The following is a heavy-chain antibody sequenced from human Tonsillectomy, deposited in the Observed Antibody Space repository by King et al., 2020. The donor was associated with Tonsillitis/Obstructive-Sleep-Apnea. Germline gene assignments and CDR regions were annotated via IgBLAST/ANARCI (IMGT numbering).Heavy chain of an antibody. D-gene: IGHD2-15*01. CDR1: GFTVSNNY. J-gene: IGHJ6*03. CDR3: ASGYCSGGSCPHYYYMDV. V-gene: IGHV3-53*01. CDR2: IYSGGST. Sequence: VQLVESGGGLIQPGGSLRLSCAASGFTVSNNYMSWVRQAPGKGLEWVSVIYSGGSTYYADSVKGRFTISRDNSKNTVYIQMNSLRAEDAAVYYCASGYCSGGSCPHYYYMDVWGKGTTVTVS.